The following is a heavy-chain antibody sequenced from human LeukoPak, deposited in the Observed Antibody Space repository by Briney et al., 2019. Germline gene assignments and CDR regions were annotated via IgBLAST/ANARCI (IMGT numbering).Heavy chain of an antibody. CDR1: GYTFTGYC. Sequence: ASVKVSCKASGYTFTGYCIHWVRQAPGQGLEWMGWINPNSGGTNYAQKFQGRVTMTRDTSISTAYMELSRLTSDDTAMYYCARASRKEGGYSFGYWGQGTLVTVSS. CDR2: INPNSGGT. CDR3: ARASRKEGGYSFGY. D-gene: IGHD5-18*01. J-gene: IGHJ4*02. V-gene: IGHV1-2*02.